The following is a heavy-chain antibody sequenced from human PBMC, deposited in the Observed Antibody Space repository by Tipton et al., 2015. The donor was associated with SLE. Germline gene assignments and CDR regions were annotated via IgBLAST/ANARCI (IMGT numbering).Heavy chain of an antibody. CDR1: GGSISSGGYY. Sequence: TLSLTCTVSGGSISSGGYYWSWIRQHPGKGLEWIGYIYYSGSAYYNPSLKSRVTISVDTSKSHFSLNLTSVTAADTAVYYCARVNAQEGAFDIWGQGTMVTVSS. CDR2: IYYSGSA. CDR3: ARVNAQEGAFDI. J-gene: IGHJ3*02. D-gene: IGHD2-2*01. V-gene: IGHV4-31*03.